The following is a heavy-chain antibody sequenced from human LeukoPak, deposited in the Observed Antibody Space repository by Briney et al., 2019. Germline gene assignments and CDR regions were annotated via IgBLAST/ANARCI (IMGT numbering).Heavy chain of an antibody. V-gene: IGHV4-59*08. Sequence: PSETLSLTCTVSGASINSYYWSWIRQPPGKGLEWIGYINYSGNTNYNPSLKSRVTISVDTSKNQFSLKLSSVTAADTAVYYCARSDTYYGSGSYSNWFDPWGQGTLVTVSS. CDR2: INYSGNT. CDR1: GASINSYY. D-gene: IGHD3-10*01. CDR3: ARSDTYYGSGSYSNWFDP. J-gene: IGHJ5*02.